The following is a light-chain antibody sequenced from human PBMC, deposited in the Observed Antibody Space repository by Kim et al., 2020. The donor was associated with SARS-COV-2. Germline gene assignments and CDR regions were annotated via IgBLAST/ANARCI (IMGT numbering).Light chain of an antibody. Sequence: LTQPPSVSKGLRQTATLTCTGNSNNVGNQGAAWLQQHQGHPPKLLSYRNNNRPSGISERLSASRSGNTASLTITGLQPEDEADYYCSVWDSSLSAWVFGGGPKLTVL. CDR3: SVWDSSLSAWV. CDR1: SNNVGNQG. CDR2: RNN. J-gene: IGLJ3*02. V-gene: IGLV10-54*01.